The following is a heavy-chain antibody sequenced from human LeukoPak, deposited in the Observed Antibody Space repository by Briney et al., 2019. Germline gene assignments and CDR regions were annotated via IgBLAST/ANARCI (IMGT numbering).Heavy chain of an antibody. D-gene: IGHD2-2*01. Sequence: PSETLSLTCTVSGGSISSGDYYWSWIRQPPGKGLEWIGYIYYNGSTYYNPSLKSRVTISVDTSKNQFSLKLSSVTAADTAVYYCASTDIVVVPAAPIYYYYGMDVWGQGTTVTVSS. CDR3: ASTDIVVVPAAPIYYYYGMDV. V-gene: IGHV4-30-4*01. CDR2: IYYNGST. CDR1: GGSISSGDYY. J-gene: IGHJ6*02.